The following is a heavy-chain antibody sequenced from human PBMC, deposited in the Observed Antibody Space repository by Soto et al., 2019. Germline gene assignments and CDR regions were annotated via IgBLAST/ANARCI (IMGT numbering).Heavy chain of an antibody. Sequence: EGSLRLSCAASGFIFSNYAMSWVRQAPGQGLEWVSASSASAGRTYYAHSVKGRFTISRDNSKNPLFLQMNSLRADDTAVYYCAITSRDYYDSSGYPWGQGTQVTVSS. CDR2: SSASAGRT. CDR1: GFIFSNYA. CDR3: AITSRDYYDSSGYP. D-gene: IGHD3-22*01. V-gene: IGHV3-23*01. J-gene: IGHJ5*02.